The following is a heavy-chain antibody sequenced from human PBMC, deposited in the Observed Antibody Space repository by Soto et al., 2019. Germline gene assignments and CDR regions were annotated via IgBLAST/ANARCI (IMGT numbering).Heavy chain of an antibody. Sequence: TSETLSLTCTVSGASISSSYWSWIRQSPGNGLEWIGYVYYTGSTNYNPCLKSGVTISVDTSKIHFSLKLNSVTAADTALYYCARGYYDSSGQSNTFEIWGQGTMVTVSS. CDR3: ARGYYDSSGQSNTFEI. D-gene: IGHD3-22*01. CDR2: VYYTGST. J-gene: IGHJ3*02. CDR1: GASISSSY. V-gene: IGHV4-59*01.